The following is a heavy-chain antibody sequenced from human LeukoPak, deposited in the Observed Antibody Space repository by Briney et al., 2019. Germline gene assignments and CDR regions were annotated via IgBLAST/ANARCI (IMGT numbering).Heavy chain of an antibody. CDR3: ARDPRGSSFGTGDY. CDR1: GGSIGDYY. D-gene: IGHD5-18*01. V-gene: IGHV3-20*04. J-gene: IGHJ4*02. CDR2: IRLNGGGT. Sequence: ETLSLTCTVSGGSIGDYYWSWVRKTPGKGLEWISGIRLNGGGTGYADSVKGRFTISRDNAKNSLYLQMNSLRADDTALYYCARDPRGSSFGTGDYWGQGTLVTVSS.